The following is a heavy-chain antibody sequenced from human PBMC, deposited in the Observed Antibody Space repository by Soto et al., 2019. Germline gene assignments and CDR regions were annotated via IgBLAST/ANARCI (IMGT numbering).Heavy chain of an antibody. CDR3: ANNVNSYGMDV. CDR2: ISGSGGST. CDR1: GCTFSSYA. D-gene: IGHD2-8*01. Sequence: VGSLRLSCAASGCTFSSYAMSWVRQSPGKGLEWVSAISGSGGSTYYADSVKGRFTISRDNSKNTLYLQMNSLRAEDTAVYYCANNVNSYGMDVWGQGTTVTVSS. V-gene: IGHV3-23*01. J-gene: IGHJ6*02.